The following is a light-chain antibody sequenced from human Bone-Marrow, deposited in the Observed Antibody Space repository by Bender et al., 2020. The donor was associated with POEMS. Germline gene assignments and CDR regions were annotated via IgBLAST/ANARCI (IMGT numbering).Light chain of an antibody. CDR1: SNNVGDYNY. V-gene: IGLV2-11*01. Sequence: QSVLTQPPSVSGSPGQSVTISCTGTSNNVGDYNYVSWYQQHPEEVPRLIIYDVSKRPSGVPDRFSGSKSGNTASLTISGLQTEDEADYYCQSYDNSLGGWVFGGGTKVTVL. J-gene: IGLJ3*02. CDR2: DVS. CDR3: QSYDNSLGGWV.